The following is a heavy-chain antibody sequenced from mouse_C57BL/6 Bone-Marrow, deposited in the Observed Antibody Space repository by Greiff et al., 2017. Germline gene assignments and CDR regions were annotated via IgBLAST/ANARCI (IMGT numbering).Heavy chain of an antibody. Sequence: QVQLKQPGAELVKPGASVKMSCKASGYTFTSYWITWVKQRPGQGLEWIGDIYPGSGSTNYNEKFKSKATLTVDTASSTAYMQLSSLTSEDSADYYVARSPITTVVAPDFDYWGQGTTLTVSS. J-gene: IGHJ2*01. V-gene: IGHV1-55*01. D-gene: IGHD1-1*01. CDR3: ARSPITTVVAPDFDY. CDR2: IYPGSGST. CDR1: GYTFTSYW.